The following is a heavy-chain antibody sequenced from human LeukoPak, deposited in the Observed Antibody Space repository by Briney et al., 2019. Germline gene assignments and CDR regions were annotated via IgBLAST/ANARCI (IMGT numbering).Heavy chain of an antibody. Sequence: GGSLRLSCAASGFTFSSYAMSWVRQAPGKGLEWVSAISGSGGSAYYADSVKGRFTISRDNSKNTLYLQMNSLRAEDTAVYYCAKLTHLAGEFYFDYWGQGTLVTVSS. CDR2: ISGSGGSA. CDR3: AKLTHLAGEFYFDY. V-gene: IGHV3-23*01. J-gene: IGHJ4*02. CDR1: GFTFSSYA. D-gene: IGHD3-16*01.